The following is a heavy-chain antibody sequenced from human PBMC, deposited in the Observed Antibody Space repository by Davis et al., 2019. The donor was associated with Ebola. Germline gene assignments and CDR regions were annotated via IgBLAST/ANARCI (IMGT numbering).Heavy chain of an antibody. J-gene: IGHJ4*02. CDR1: GFTFSSYW. CDR2: INSDGSST. V-gene: IGHV3-74*01. D-gene: IGHD3-10*01. Sequence: HTGGSLRLSCAASGFTFSSYWMHWVRQAPGKGLVWVSRINSDGSSTSYADSVKGRFTISRDNAKNSLYLQMNSLRAEDTAVYYCARELLWFGELAAQFDYWGQGTLVTVSS. CDR3: ARELLWFGELAAQFDY.